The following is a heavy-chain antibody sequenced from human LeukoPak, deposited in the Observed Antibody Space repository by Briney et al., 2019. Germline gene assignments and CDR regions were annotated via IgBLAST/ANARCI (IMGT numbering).Heavy chain of an antibody. CDR1: GGSISSYY. CDR3: ARDRYYYDSSGYSGWYFDL. J-gene: IGHJ2*01. CDR2: IYYSGST. D-gene: IGHD3-22*01. V-gene: IGHV4-59*01. Sequence: SETLSLTCTVSGGSISSYYWSWIRRPPGKGLEWIGYIYYSGSTNYNPSLKSRVTISVDTSKNQFSLKLSSVTAADTAVYYCARDRYYYDSSGYSGWYFDLWGRGTLVTVSS.